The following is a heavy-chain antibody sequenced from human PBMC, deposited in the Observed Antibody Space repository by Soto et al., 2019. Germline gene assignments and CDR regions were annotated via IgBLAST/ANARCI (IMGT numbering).Heavy chain of an antibody. D-gene: IGHD5-12*01. Sequence: SQTLSLTCAISGDSVSSNTASWNWIRQSPSRGLEWLGRTYFRSKWYNDYAVSVKSRIIINPDTSNNQFSLQLNSVAPEDTAVYFCAKGDNLGPKTGYAFDPWGQGIMVTVSS. CDR3: AKGDNLGPKTGYAFDP. V-gene: IGHV6-1*01. J-gene: IGHJ5*02. CDR2: TYFRSKWYN. CDR1: GDSVSSNTAS.